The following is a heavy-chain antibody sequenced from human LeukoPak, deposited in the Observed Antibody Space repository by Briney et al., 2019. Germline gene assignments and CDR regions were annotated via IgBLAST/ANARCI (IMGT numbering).Heavy chain of an antibody. Sequence: SETLSLTCALYGGSFTYYYWSWIRQPPGKGLEWIGEINHAGSADYNPSLKSRVTMSVDTSKNQFSLKLSSVTAADMAVYYCARVVSSSLYYYYMDVWGKGTTVTVSS. CDR2: INHAGSA. V-gene: IGHV4-34*01. CDR3: ARVVSSSLYYYYMDV. CDR1: GGSFTYYY. J-gene: IGHJ6*03. D-gene: IGHD6-13*01.